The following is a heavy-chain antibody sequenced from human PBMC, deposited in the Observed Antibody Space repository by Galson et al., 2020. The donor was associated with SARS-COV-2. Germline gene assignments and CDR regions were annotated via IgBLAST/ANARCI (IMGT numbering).Heavy chain of an antibody. CDR1: GFTFSSYW. J-gene: IGHJ6*03. D-gene: IGHD2-8*01. CDR3: ARASRDIVLMVYAGGVFSYMDV. CDR2: INSDGSST. V-gene: IGHV3-74*01. Sequence: GGSLRLSCAASGFTFSSYWMHWVRQAPGKGLVWVSRINSDGSSTSYADSVKGRFTIARDNAKNTLYLQMNSLRAEDTAVYYCARASRDIVLMVYAGGVFSYMDVWGKGTTVSVPS.